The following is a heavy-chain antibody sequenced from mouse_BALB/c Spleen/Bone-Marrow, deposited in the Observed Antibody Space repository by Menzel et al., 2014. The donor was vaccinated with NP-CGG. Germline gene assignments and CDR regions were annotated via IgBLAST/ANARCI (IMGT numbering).Heavy chain of an antibody. D-gene: IGHD1-2*01. Sequence: VQLKESGPELVKPGASVKISCKTSGYTFTDYTMHWVKQSHGKSLEWIGGINPNNGGTSYNQKFKGKATLTVDKSSSTAYMELRSLTSEDSAVYYCARKDYGYNYAMDYWGQGTSVTVSS. CDR3: ARKDYGYNYAMDY. CDR1: GYTFTDYT. J-gene: IGHJ4*01. V-gene: IGHV1-18*01. CDR2: INPNNGGT.